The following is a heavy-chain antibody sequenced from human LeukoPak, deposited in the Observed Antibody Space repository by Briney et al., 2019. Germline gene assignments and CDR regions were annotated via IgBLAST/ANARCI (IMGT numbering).Heavy chain of an antibody. D-gene: IGHD6-19*01. V-gene: IGHV4-34*01. CDR3: ARGGGWYSRSRGMGV. J-gene: IGHJ6*02. CDR1: GGSFSGYY. CDR2: INHSGST. Sequence: SETLSLTCAVYGGSFSGYYWSWIRQPPGKGLEWIGEINHSGSTNYNPSLKSRVTISVDTSKNQFSLKLSSVTAADTAVYYCARGGGWYSRSRGMGVWGQGTTVTVSS.